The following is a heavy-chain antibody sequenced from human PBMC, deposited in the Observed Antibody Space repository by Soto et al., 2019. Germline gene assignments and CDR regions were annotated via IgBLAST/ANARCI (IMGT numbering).Heavy chain of an antibody. CDR1: GFTFSNAW. Sequence: EVQLVESGGGLVKPGGSLRLSCAASGFTFSNAWMSWVHQAPGKGLEWVGRIKSKTDGGTTEYAAPVKGRFTISRDDSKNTLYLQMNSLKTEDTAVYYCTTLSYYYGSGSIDYWGQGTLVTVSS. D-gene: IGHD3-10*01. CDR2: IKSKTDGGTT. J-gene: IGHJ4*02. CDR3: TTLSYYYGSGSIDY. V-gene: IGHV3-15*01.